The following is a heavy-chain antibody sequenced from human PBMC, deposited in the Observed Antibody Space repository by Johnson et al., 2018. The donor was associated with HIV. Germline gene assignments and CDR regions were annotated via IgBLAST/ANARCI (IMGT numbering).Heavy chain of an antibody. CDR2: ISYDGSNK. CDR1: GFTFSSYA. CDR3: ARGSRYTHDNDDVYLLQAFDI. J-gene: IGHJ3*02. V-gene: IGHV3-30-3*01. D-gene: IGHD3-16*01. Sequence: QVQLVESGGGVVQPGRSLRLSCAASGFTFSSYAMHWVRQAPGKGLEWVAVISYDGSNKYYAASVKGRFTISRDSSKNTIYLQMNTLRADDTAVYYCARGSRYTHDNDDVYLLQAFDIWGQGTMVTVSS.